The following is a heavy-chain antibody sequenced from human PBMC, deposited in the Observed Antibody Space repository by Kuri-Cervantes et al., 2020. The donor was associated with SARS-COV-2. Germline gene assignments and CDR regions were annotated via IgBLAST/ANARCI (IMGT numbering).Heavy chain of an antibody. J-gene: IGHJ4*02. V-gene: IGHV4-39*01. CDR3: ARTNKQWRGYFDY. CDR1: GGSISSSSYY. CDR2: IYYSGST. D-gene: IGHD6-19*01. Sequence: SETLSLTCTVSGGSISSSSYYWGWIRQPPGKGLEWIGSIYYSGSTYYNPSLKSRVTISVDTSKNQFSLKLSPVTAADTAVYYCARTNKQWRGYFDYWGQGTLVTVSS.